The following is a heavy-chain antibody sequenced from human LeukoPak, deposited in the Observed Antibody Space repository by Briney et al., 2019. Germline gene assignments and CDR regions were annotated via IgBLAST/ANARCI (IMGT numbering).Heavy chain of an antibody. CDR3: AKGPNFGSWRAVDY. CDR1: DSSFRSHD. CDR2: IASDGAS. D-gene: IGHD3-10*01. V-gene: IGHV3-23*01. Sequence: GGSLTLSCAASDSSFRSHDMSWVRQTLQKGLEGVSSIASDGASFYSDSVRGRFTISRGTSQNILYLQMNSLRADDTAIYYCAKGPNFGSWRAVDYWGQGSLVTVSS. J-gene: IGHJ4*02.